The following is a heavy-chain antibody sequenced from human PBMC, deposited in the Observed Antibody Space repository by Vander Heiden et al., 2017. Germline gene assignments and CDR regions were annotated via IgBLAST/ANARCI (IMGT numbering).Heavy chain of an antibody. Sequence: EVQLVESGGGLVQPGGSLRLPCAASGFTFSDHYMDWVRQAPGKGLEWVGRTRNKANSYTTEYAASVKGRFTISRDGSKDSLYLQMNSLKTEDTAVYHCARVVVTGRDWYFDLWGRGTLVTVSS. CDR1: GFTFSDHY. CDR2: TRNKANSYTT. J-gene: IGHJ2*01. V-gene: IGHV3-72*01. D-gene: IGHD1-20*01. CDR3: ARVVVTGRDWYFDL.